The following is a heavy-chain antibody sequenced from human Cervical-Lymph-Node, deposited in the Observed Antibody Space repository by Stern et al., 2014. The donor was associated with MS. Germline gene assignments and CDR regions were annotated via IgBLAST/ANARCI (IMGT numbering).Heavy chain of an antibody. V-gene: IGHV1-2*02. J-gene: IGHJ6*02. CDR2: INPDNGDT. CDR3: ARQYYGMDV. CDR1: GYTFTDYY. D-gene: IGHD4-11*01. Sequence: QVPLVESGAEMKTPGASVKVSCKASGYTFTDYYMHWVRQAPGQGLEWMGWINPDNGDTDSVQKFQGRVTMTRDTAISTAYMELSRLSSDDAAMYYCARQYYGMDVWGQGTTVTVSS.